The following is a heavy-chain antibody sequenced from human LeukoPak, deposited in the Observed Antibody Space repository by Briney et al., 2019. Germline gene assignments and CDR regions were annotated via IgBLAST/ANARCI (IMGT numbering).Heavy chain of an antibody. J-gene: IGHJ5*02. CDR3: ARDTIFGVVIIQEHWFDP. CDR2: IIPTFGTA. D-gene: IGHD3-3*01. CDR1: GGTFSSYA. V-gene: IGHV1-69*13. Sequence: SVKVSCKASGGTFSSYAISWVRQAPGQGLEWMGGIIPTFGTANYAQKFQGRGTITAEESTSTAYMELSSLRSEETAVYYCARDTIFGVVIIQEHWFDPWGQGTLVTVSS.